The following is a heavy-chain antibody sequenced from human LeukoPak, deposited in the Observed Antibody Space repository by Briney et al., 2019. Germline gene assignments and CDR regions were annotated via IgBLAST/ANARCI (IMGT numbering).Heavy chain of an antibody. CDR3: AKTPYVDIRMVTFDY. D-gene: IGHD5-18*01. CDR2: ISGSGGST. V-gene: IGHV3-23*01. CDR1: GFTFSSYA. Sequence: GGSLRLSCAASGFTFSSYAMNWVRQAPGKGLEWVSFISGSGGSTYHVDSVKGRFTISRDNSKNTLYLQMNSLRAEDTAVYYCAKTPYVDIRMVTFDYWGQGALVTVSS. J-gene: IGHJ4*02.